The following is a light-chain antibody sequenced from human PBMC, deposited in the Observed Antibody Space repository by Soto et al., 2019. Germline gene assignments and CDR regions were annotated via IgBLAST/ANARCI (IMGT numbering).Light chain of an antibody. CDR3: QQSYNLPRT. V-gene: IGKV1-39*01. CDR1: QDISDY. Sequence: DIQMTQSPSSLSASVGDRFTVTCRASQDISDYLAWYQQRPGKAPKLLIYSASNLQSGVPSRFSGSGSGTDSTLTISSLQPEDFATYYCQQSYNLPRTFGQGTKVDIK. CDR2: SAS. J-gene: IGKJ1*01.